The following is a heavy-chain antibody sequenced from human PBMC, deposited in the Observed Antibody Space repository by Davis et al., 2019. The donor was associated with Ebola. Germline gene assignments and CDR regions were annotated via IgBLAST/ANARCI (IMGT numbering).Heavy chain of an antibody. Sequence: PAGSLTLSCAVSGFTFSIYGIPCVRQAQGKGMEWVAVISYDGNNKYYADSVKGRFTISRDNSKNTLYLQMNSLRAEDTAVYYCAKDGLEEYCISTSCHYYYYGMDVWGQGTTVTVSS. V-gene: IGHV3-30-3*02. D-gene: IGHD2-2*01. CDR1: GFTFSIYG. CDR3: AKDGLEEYCISTSCHYYYYGMDV. J-gene: IGHJ6*02. CDR2: ISYDGNNK.